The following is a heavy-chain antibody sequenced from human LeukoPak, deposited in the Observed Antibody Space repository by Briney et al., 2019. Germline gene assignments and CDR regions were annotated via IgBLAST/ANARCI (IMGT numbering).Heavy chain of an antibody. CDR1: GFTFSTYS. J-gene: IGHJ4*02. Sequence: PGGSLRLSCAASGFTFSTYSMNWVRQAPGRGLEWVSSISSSGTYIYYADSMRGRFTISRDNSKNSLYLQMNSLRAEDTAVYYCASSFPRGDDYISNYFDYWGQGTLVTVSS. CDR2: ISSSGTYI. V-gene: IGHV3-21*01. CDR3: ASSFPRGDDYISNYFDY. D-gene: IGHD5-24*01.